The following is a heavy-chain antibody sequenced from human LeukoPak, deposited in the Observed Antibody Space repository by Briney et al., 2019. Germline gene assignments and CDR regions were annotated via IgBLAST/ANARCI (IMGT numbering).Heavy chain of an antibody. V-gene: IGHV3-21*01. CDR2: ISSSSDYI. D-gene: IGHD3-22*01. Sequence: GGSLRLSCAASGFTFSSYNVNWVRQAPGKGLEWVSSISSSSDYIYYADSVKGRFTISRDNAKNSLYLQMDSLRAEDTAVYYCARVSYFYDSSGYYHFDYWGQGTLVTVSS. J-gene: IGHJ4*02. CDR3: ARVSYFYDSSGYYHFDY. CDR1: GFTFSSYN.